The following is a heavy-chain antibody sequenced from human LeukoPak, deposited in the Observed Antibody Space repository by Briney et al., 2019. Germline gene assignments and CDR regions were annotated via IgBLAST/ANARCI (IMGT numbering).Heavy chain of an antibody. V-gene: IGHV4-59*01. CDR3: ARVRGDFETD. CDR2: RYYSGST. CDR1: GGSISSYY. D-gene: IGHD3-16*01. Sequence: PSETLSLTCSVSGGSISSYYWTWIRQPPGKGLEWIGYRYYSGSTTYNPFLKNRVTISVDTSKSQFSLKLISVTAADTAIYCARVRGDFETDWGQGTLVTVSS. J-gene: IGHJ1*01.